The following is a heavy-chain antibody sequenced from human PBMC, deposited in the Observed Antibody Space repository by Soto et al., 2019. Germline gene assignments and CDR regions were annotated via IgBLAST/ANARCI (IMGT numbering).Heavy chain of an antibody. D-gene: IGHD6-19*01. CDR1: GFIFSSYG. V-gene: IGHV3-33*01. Sequence: GGSLRLSCAASGFIFSSYGMHWVRQAPGKGLEWVAVIWYNGSNKYYADSVKGRFTISRDNSKNTLYLHMNSLRAEDTAVYYCARDSGSGWSPFDPWGQGTLVTVSS. J-gene: IGHJ5*02. CDR2: IWYNGSNK. CDR3: ARDSGSGWSPFDP.